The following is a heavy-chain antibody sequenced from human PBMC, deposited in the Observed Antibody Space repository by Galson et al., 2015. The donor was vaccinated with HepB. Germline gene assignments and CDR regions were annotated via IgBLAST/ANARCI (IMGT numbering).Heavy chain of an antibody. CDR3: AKDDLYYYDSSGYEDAFDI. Sequence: SLRLSCAASGFTFSSYGMHWVRQAPGKGLEWVAVIWYDGSNKYYADSVKGRFTISRDNSKNTLYLQMNSLRAEDTAVYYCAKDDLYYYDSSGYEDAFDIWGQGTMVTVSS. D-gene: IGHD3-22*01. V-gene: IGHV3-33*06. CDR2: IWYDGSNK. J-gene: IGHJ3*02. CDR1: GFTFSSYG.